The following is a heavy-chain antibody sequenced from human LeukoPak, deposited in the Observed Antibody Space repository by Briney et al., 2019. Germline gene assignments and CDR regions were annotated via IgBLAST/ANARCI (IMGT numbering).Heavy chain of an antibody. CDR3: ASGAYYFDF. CDR1: GYTFTSYA. CDR2: ISSYNGDT. J-gene: IGHJ4*02. D-gene: IGHD3-10*01. Sequence: ASVKVSCTASGYTFTSYAITWVRQAPGHVLEWVGWISSYNGDTNYAQLLQGRLTMTTDTSTPTAYMELSSLRTADTAMYYCASGAYYFDFWGQGTLVTVSS. V-gene: IGHV1-18*01.